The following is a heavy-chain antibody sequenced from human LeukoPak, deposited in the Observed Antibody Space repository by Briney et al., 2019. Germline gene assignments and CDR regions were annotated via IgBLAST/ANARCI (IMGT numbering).Heavy chain of an antibody. CDR3: ARDQWLLRGGDHDAFDI. D-gene: IGHD6-19*01. V-gene: IGHV4-4*02. CDR1: GGSISSTHW. CDR2: IFHSGTT. Sequence: PSGTLSLTCTVSGGSISSTHWWNWVRQPPGKGLEWIGEIFHSGTTNYNPSLKSRVTISIDKSKNQFSLKLRSVTAADTAVYYCARDQWLLRGGDHDAFDIWGQGTMVTVSS. J-gene: IGHJ3*02.